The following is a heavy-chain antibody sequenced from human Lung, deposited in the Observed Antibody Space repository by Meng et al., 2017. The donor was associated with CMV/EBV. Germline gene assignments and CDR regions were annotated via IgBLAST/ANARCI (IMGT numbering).Heavy chain of an antibody. CDR1: GYTLTELS. CDR2: FDPEDGET. V-gene: IGHV1-24*01. Sequence: HVQLVHSGAEVKNAVASVNVSCKVSGYTLTELSYHWVRQVPGKGLEWMGGFDPEDGETIYAQKFQGRVTMTEDTSTDTAYMELSSLRSEDTAVYYCAGAGTTGNFDYWGQGTLVTVSS. J-gene: IGHJ4*02. D-gene: IGHD1-7*01. CDR3: AGAGTTGNFDY.